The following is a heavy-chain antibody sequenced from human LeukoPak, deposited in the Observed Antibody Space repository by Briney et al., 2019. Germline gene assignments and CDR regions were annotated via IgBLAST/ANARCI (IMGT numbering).Heavy chain of an antibody. V-gene: IGHV3-15*01. CDR2: IKSKTDGGTT. J-gene: IGHJ5*02. CDR1: GFTFNNAW. Sequence: GGSLRLSCAASGFTFNNAWMNWVRQTPGKGLEWVGHIKSKTDGGTTDYAAPVKGRFTISRDDSKNTLYLQMNSLKIEDTAVYYCTTGGYFLDHWGQGTLVTVSS. CDR3: TTGGYFLDH. D-gene: IGHD3-22*01.